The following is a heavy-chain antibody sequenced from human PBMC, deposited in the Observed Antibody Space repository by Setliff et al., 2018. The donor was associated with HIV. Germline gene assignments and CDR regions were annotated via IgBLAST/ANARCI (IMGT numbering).Heavy chain of an antibody. J-gene: IGHJ6*03. Sequence: ASVKVSCKASGYTFTGYYMHWVRQAPGQGLEWMGWINPNSGDTNYAQKFQGRVTMTRDTSISTAYMELSRLRSDDTAVYYCARGDNTRDYYYMDVWGKGATVTAP. CDR2: INPNSGDT. V-gene: IGHV1-2*02. CDR3: ARGDNTRDYYYMDV. CDR1: GYTFTGYY. D-gene: IGHD2-2*02.